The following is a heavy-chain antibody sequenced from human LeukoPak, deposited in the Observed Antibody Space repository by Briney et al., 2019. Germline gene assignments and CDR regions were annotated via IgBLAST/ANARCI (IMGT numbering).Heavy chain of an antibody. Sequence: PGGSLRLSCAASGFTFSSYSMNWVRQAPGKGLEWVSYISSSSSTIYYADSVKGRFTISRDNAKNSLYLQMNSLRAEDTAVYYCARARGCGGDCYPLLDYYYGMDVWGQGTTVTVSS. D-gene: IGHD2-21*02. CDR1: GFTFSSYS. V-gene: IGHV3-48*04. CDR3: ARARGCGGDCYPLLDYYYGMDV. J-gene: IGHJ6*02. CDR2: ISSSSSTI.